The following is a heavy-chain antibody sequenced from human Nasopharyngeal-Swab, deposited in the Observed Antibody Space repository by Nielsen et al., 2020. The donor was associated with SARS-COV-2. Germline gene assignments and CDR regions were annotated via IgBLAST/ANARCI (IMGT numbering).Heavy chain of an antibody. CDR3: ARANYGGIFDY. V-gene: IGHV4-39*07. CDR1: GGSISSSSYY. CDR2: IYYSGST. J-gene: IGHJ4*02. D-gene: IGHD4-23*01. Sequence: SETLSLTCTVSGGSISSSSYYWGWIRQPPGKGLEWIGSIYYSGSTYYNPSLKSRVTISVDTSKNQFSLKLSSVTAADTAVYYCARANYGGIFDYWGQGTLVTVSS.